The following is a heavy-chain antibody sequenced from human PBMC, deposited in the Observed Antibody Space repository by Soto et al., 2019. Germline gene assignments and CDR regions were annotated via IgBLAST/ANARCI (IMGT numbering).Heavy chain of an antibody. V-gene: IGHV6-1*01. CDR3: ARSGPGGYIDH. Sequence: SQTLSLTCDISGDSVSSKNAAWNWIRQSPSRGLEWLGRTYYRSKWHSGYAVPVRSRVSISPDTSKNRFSLQLNSVTPDDTAVYYCARSGPGGYIDHWGRGTLVTVSS. D-gene: IGHD2-15*01. CDR1: GDSVSSKNAA. CDR2: TYYRSKWHS. J-gene: IGHJ4*02.